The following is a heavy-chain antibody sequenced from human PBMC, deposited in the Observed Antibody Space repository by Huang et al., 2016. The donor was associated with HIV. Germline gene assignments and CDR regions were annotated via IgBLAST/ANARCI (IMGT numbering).Heavy chain of an antibody. V-gene: IGHV1-8*01. Sequence: QVQLVQSGPEVKKPGASVKFSCQTSGYIFSNYDINWVRQAPGQGLKWMGLLNPNSGKTAYGQNFQGRVTLTRSTSTGAAYMVLNSLTSQDTAVYYCARLTSGWYQDYWGQGTLVTVSS. CDR2: LNPNSGKT. CDR3: ARLTSGWYQDY. CDR1: GYIFSNYD. J-gene: IGHJ4*02. D-gene: IGHD6-19*01.